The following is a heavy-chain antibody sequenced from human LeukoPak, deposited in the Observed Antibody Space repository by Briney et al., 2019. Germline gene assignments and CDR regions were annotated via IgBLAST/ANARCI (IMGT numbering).Heavy chain of an antibody. CDR2: ISSSSRTI. CDR1: GFTFSIYA. Sequence: GGSLRLSCAASGFTFSIYAMNRVRQAPGRGLEWVSYISSSSRTIHYADSMKGRFTISRDNAKNSLYLQMNSLRDEDTAVYYCAREEGDYWGQGTLVTVSS. V-gene: IGHV3-48*02. CDR3: AREEGDY. J-gene: IGHJ4*02.